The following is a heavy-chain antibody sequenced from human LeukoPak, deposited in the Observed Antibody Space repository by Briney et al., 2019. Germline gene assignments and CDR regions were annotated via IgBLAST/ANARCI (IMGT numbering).Heavy chain of an antibody. CDR1: GGSISSSSYY. D-gene: IGHD3-10*01. CDR2: IYYSGGT. V-gene: IGHV4-39*07. CDR3: ARDFGYYYGSGSDN. Sequence: SETLSLTCTVSGGSISSSSYYWGWIRQPPGKGLEWIGSIYYSGGTYYNPSLKSRVTISVDTSKNQFSLKLSSVTAADTAVYYCARDFGYYYGSGSDNWGQGTLVTVSS. J-gene: IGHJ4*02.